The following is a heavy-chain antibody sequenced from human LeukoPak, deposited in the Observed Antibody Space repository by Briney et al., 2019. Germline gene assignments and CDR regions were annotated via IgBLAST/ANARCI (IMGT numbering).Heavy chain of an antibody. V-gene: IGHV4-59*11. J-gene: IGHJ6*02. CDR2: IYYTGTT. CDR3: ARVAARYVGMDV. Sequence: SETLSLTCSVSGGSITGHYWSWIRQPPGKGLEWIGYIYYTGTTKYNPSLENRVTISVDTSKKQVSLNLSSVTAADTAVYYCARVAARYVGMDVWGQGTTVTVSS. D-gene: IGHD6-6*01. CDR1: GGSITGHY.